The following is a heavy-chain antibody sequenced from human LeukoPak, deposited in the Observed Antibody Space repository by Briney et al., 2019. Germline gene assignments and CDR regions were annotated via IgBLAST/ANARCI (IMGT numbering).Heavy chain of an antibody. Sequence: TGGSLRLSCAASGFTFSSYAMHWVRQAPGKGLEWVAVISYDGSNKYYADSVKGRFTISRDNSKNTMYLQMNSLRAEGTAVYYCLVGATLFDYWGQGTLVTVSS. J-gene: IGHJ4*02. CDR3: LVGATLFDY. CDR2: ISYDGSNK. V-gene: IGHV3-30*14. CDR1: GFTFSSYA. D-gene: IGHD1-26*01.